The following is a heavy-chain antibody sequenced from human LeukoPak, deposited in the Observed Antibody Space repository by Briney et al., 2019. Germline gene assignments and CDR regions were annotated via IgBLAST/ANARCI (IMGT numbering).Heavy chain of an antibody. J-gene: IGHJ4*02. CDR3: ARAQYQLLRD. D-gene: IGHD2-2*01. CDR2: ISAYNGNT. Sequence: ASVKVSCKASGYSFVLYGISWVRQAPGQGLEWMGWISAYNGNTNYAQKLQGRVTMTTDTSASTAYMELRSLRSDDTAVYYCARAQYQLLRDWGQGTLVTVSS. CDR1: GYSFVLYG. V-gene: IGHV1-18*01.